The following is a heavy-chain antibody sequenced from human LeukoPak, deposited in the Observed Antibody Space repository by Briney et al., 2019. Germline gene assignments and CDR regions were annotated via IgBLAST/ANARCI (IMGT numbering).Heavy chain of an antibody. CDR3: ARDPQYGDHVGYFDY. CDR2: IYSDDKT. Sequence: GGSLRLSCAASGFTVSSNYMSWVCQAPGKGLEWVSVIYSDDKTYYADSVKGRFTISRDNSKNTLYLQMNSLRAEDTAVYYCARDPQYGDHVGYFDYWGLGALVTVSS. J-gene: IGHJ4*02. V-gene: IGHV3-66*01. D-gene: IGHD4-17*01. CDR1: GFTVSSNY.